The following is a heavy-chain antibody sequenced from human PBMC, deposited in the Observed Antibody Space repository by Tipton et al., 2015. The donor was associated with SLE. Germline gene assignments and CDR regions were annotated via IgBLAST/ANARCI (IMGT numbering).Heavy chain of an antibody. J-gene: IGHJ2*01. CDR2: IYYSGST. D-gene: IGHD3-3*01. CDR3: ATLYYDFWSGYYGYFDL. V-gene: IGHV4-59*08. Sequence: TLSLTCTVSGGSISSHYWSWIRQPPGKGLEWIGYIYYSGSTNYNPSLKSRVTISVDTSKNQFSLKLSAVTAADTAVYYCATLYYDFWSGYYGYFDLWGRGTLVTVSS. CDR1: GGSISSHY.